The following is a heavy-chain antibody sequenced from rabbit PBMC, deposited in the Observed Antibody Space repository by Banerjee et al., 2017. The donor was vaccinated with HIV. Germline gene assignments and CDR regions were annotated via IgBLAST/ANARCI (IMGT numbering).Heavy chain of an antibody. CDR2: IYTNSGNT. D-gene: IGHD6-1*01. Sequence: QEQLEESGGDLVKPEGSLTLTCTASGFSFSSGYDMCWVRQAPGKGLELIACIYTNSGNTYYASWAKGRFTISKTSSTTVTLQMTSLTAADTATYFCARAYDGYVGSNLWGQGTLVTVS. CDR1: GFSFSSGYD. V-gene: IGHV1S45*01. CDR3: ARAYDGYVGSNL. J-gene: IGHJ4*01.